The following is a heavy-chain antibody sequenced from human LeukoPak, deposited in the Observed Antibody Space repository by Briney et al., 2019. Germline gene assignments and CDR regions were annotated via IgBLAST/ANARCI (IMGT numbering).Heavy chain of an antibody. Sequence: PGGSLRLSCAASGFTFSSYSMNWVRQAPGKGLEWVSSISSSSSFIYYADSVKGRFTISRDNAKNSLYLQMNSLRAEDTALYYCAKVAYYYDSSGYYLTEYFQHWGQGTLVTVSS. CDR1: GFTFSSYS. V-gene: IGHV3-21*04. J-gene: IGHJ1*01. CDR2: ISSSSSFI. D-gene: IGHD3-22*01. CDR3: AKVAYYYDSSGYYLTEYFQH.